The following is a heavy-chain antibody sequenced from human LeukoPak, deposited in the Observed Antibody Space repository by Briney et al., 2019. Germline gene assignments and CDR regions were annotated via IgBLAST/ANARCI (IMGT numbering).Heavy chain of an antibody. CDR1: GGSISSYY. CDR2: IYYSGRT. V-gene: IGHV4-59*12. CDR3: ARGGTGYIDY. J-gene: IGHJ4*02. Sequence: ETLSLTCTVSGGSISSYYWSWIRQPPGKGLEWIGYIYYSGRTKYNPSLKSRVTISVDTSKNQFSLKLSSVTAADTAVYYCARGGTGYIDYWGQGTLVTVSS. D-gene: IGHD6-25*01.